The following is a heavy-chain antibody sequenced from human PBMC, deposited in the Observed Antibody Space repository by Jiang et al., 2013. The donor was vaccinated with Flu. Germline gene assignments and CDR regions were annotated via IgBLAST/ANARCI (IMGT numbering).Heavy chain of an antibody. D-gene: IGHD5-12*01. CDR2: IYYSGST. CDR1: GGSISSYY. J-gene: IGHJ4*02. Sequence: GLVKPSETLSLTCTVSGGSISSYYWSWIRQPPGKGLEWIGYIYYSGSTNYNPSLKSRVTISVDTSKNQFSLKLSSVTAADTAVYYCARGPQSGYDYAFWSPYFDYWGQGTLVTVSS. CDR3: ARGPQSGYDYAFWSPYFDY. V-gene: IGHV4-59*12.